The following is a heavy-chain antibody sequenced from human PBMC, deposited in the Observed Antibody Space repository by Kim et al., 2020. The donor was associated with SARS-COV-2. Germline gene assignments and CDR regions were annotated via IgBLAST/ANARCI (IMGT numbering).Heavy chain of an antibody. D-gene: IGHD6-19*01. CDR2: ISSSSSYT. Sequence: GGSLRLSCAASGFTFSDYYMSWIRQAPGKGLEWVSYISSSSSYTNYADSVKGRFTISRDNAKNSLYLQMNSLRAEDTAVYYCARPRIGGCYYGMDVWGQGTTVTVSS. J-gene: IGHJ6*02. CDR1: GFTFSDYY. V-gene: IGHV3-11*06. CDR3: ARPRIGGCYYGMDV.